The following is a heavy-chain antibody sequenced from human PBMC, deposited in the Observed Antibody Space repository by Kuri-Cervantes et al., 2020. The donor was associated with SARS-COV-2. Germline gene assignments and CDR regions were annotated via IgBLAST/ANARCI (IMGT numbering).Heavy chain of an antibody. J-gene: IGHJ4*02. Sequence: SESLSLTCTVSGGSISSSSYYWGWIRQPPGKGLEWIGSIYYSGSTYYNPSLKSRVTISVDTSKTQFSLKLSSVTAADTAVYYCARGGERGEYYFDYWGQGTLVTVSS. V-gene: IGHV4-39*07. CDR3: ARGGERGEYYFDY. CDR1: GGSISSSSYY. D-gene: IGHD3-10*01. CDR2: IYYSGST.